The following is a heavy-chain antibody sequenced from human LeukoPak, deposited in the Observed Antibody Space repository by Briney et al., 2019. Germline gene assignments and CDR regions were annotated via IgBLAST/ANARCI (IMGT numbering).Heavy chain of an antibody. CDR1: GFTFSSYA. V-gene: IGHV3-23*01. J-gene: IGHJ4*02. Sequence: GGSLRLSCAASGFTFSSYAMSWVRQAPGKGLAWVSAISGSGGSTYYADSVKGRFTISRDNSKNTLYLQMNSLRAEDTAVYYCAKGPPRAPVGVVLPNAFDYWGQGTLVTVSS. D-gene: IGHD2-15*01. CDR2: ISGSGGST. CDR3: AKGPPRAPVGVVLPNAFDY.